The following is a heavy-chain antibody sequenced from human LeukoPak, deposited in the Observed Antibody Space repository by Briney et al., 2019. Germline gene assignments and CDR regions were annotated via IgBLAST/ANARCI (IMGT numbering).Heavy chain of an antibody. V-gene: IGHV1-2*02. J-gene: IGHJ3*02. CDR2: INPNSGGT. Sequence: ASVKVSCKASGSTFTGYYMHWVRQPPGQGLEWMGWINPNSGGTNYAQKFQGRVTMTRDTSISAAYMELSSLRSDDTAVYYCSIRSDAFDIWGQGTMVTVSS. CDR1: GSTFTGYY. CDR3: SIRSDAFDI.